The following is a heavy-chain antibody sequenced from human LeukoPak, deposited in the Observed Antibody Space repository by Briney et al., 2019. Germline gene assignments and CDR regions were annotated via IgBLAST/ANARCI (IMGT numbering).Heavy chain of an antibody. D-gene: IGHD4-17*01. V-gene: IGHV4-30-2*01. CDR2: IYHSGST. J-gene: IGHJ4*02. CDR1: GGSISSGGYS. Sequence: SETLSLTCTVSGGSISSGGYSWSWIRQPPGKGLEWIGYIYHSGSTNYSPSLKSRVTISVDKSKNQFSLKLSSVTAADTAVYYCASYDYGKNDYWGQGTLVTVSS. CDR3: ASYDYGKNDY.